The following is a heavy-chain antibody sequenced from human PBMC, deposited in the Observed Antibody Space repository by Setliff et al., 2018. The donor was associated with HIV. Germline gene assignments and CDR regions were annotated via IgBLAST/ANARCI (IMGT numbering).Heavy chain of an antibody. CDR2: IYYSGST. J-gene: IGHJ4*02. Sequence: SETLSLTCTVSGDSVSNVGYYWGWIRQSPGKGLEWIGSIYYSGSTSYSPSLKSRVTISVHTSKNQFSLRLTSVTAADTAVYYCVRIWDIVGGPSDYWGLGNMVTVSS. CDR1: GDSVSNVGYY. V-gene: IGHV4-39*01. D-gene: IGHD1-26*01. CDR3: VRIWDIVGGPSDY.